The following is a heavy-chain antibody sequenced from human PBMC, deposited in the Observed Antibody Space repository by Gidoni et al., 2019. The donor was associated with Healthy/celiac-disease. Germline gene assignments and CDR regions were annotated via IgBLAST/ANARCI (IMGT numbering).Heavy chain of an antibody. V-gene: IGHV3-30-3*01. CDR2: ISYDGSNK. CDR1: GFTFSSYA. Sequence: QVQLVESGGGVVQPGRSLRLSCAASGFTFSSYAMHWVRQAPGKGLEWVAVISYDGSNKHYADSVKGRFTISRDNSKNTLYLQMNSLRAEDTAVYYCARDLRPYYYDSSGYPGGAFDIWGQGTMVTVSS. J-gene: IGHJ3*02. D-gene: IGHD3-22*01. CDR3: ARDLRPYYYDSSGYPGGAFDI.